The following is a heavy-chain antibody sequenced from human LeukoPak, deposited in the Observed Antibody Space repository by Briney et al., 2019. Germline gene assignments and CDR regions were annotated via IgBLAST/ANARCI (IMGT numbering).Heavy chain of an antibody. J-gene: IGHJ3*02. CDR3: ARVSQVDDYYDSSVQDAFDI. CDR1: GFDFNTYS. D-gene: IGHD3-22*01. Sequence: GGSLRLSCAGSGFDFNTYSMNWIRQAPGKGLEWVSSISSGSSYIYYSDSVKGRFTISRDNAKNSLYLQMNSLRDEDTAVYYCARVSQVDDYYDSSVQDAFDIWGQWTMVTVSS. CDR2: ISSGSSYI. V-gene: IGHV3-21*01.